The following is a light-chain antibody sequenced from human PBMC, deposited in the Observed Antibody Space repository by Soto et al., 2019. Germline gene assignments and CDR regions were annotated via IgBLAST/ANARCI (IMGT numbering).Light chain of an antibody. CDR1: RSNIGAGYD. J-gene: IGLJ3*02. V-gene: IGLV1-40*01. Sequence: QSVLTQPPSVSGAPGQRVTISCTGSRSNIGAGYDVHWYQQLPGTAPKLLIYGDNNRPSGVPDRFSGSKSGTSASLAITGLQAEDEADYYCQSYDSSLSAWVFGGGTKLTVL. CDR2: GDN. CDR3: QSYDSSLSAWV.